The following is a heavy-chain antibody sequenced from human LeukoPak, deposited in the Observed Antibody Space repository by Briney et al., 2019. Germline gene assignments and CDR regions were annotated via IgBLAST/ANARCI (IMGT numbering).Heavy chain of an antibody. J-gene: IGHJ4*02. CDR3: ARDSSSGWYHDY. V-gene: IGHV3-53*01. D-gene: IGHD6-19*01. Sequence: GGSLRLSCTASGFTFSNYAMSWVRQAPGKGLECVSVIYSSGSTYYADSVKGRFTISRDNSKNTLYLQMNSLRAEDTAVYYCARDSSSGWYHDYWGQGTLVTVSS. CDR2: IYSSGST. CDR1: GFTFSNYA.